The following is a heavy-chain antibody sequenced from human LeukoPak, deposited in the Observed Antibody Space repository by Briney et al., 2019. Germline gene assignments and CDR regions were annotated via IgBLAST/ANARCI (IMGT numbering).Heavy chain of an antibody. D-gene: IGHD3-22*01. Sequence: GGSLRLSCAASGFTFGSYGMSWVRQAPGKGLEWVAFITTTGATTSYAGSVKGRFTISRDNARDTLYMQMNSLRDKDTALYYCTIMHGYYDGSGYWVQWGQGTLVTVSS. J-gene: IGHJ4*02. CDR1: GFTFGSYG. V-gene: IGHV3-23*01. CDR3: TIMHGYYDGSGYWVQ. CDR2: ITTTGATT.